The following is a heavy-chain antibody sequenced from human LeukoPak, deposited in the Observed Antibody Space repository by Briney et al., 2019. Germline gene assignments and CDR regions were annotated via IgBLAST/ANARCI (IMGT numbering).Heavy chain of an antibody. J-gene: IGHJ4*02. CDR3: ARAGATLTRLFDY. D-gene: IGHD4-11*01. V-gene: IGHV1-18*01. CDR1: GYTFSKYG. CDR2: ISASNGNT. Sequence: ASVKVSCKASGYTFSKYGITWVRLAPGQGLEWMGWISASNGNTNYAQELQGKVTMTTDISTTTAYMELRRLRSDDTAVYYCARAGATLTRLFDYWGQGTLVTVSS.